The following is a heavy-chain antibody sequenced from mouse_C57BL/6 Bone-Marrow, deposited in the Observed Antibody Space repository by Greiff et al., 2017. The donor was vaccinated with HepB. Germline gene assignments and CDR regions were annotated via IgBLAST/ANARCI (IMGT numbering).Heavy chain of an antibody. CDR2: IYPGSGST. Sequence: QVQLQQSGAELVKPGASVKMSCKASGYTFTSYWITWVKQRPGQGLEWIGVIYPGSGSTNYNEKFKSKATLTVDTSSSTAYMQLSSLTSEDSAVYYCARYRHYYGSPYAMDYWGQGTSVTVSS. D-gene: IGHD1-1*01. CDR1: GYTFTSYW. V-gene: IGHV1-55*01. CDR3: ARYRHYYGSPYAMDY. J-gene: IGHJ4*01.